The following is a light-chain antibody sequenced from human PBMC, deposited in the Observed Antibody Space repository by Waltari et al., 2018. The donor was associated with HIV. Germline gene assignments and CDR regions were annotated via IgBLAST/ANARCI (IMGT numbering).Light chain of an antibody. CDR3: SSYTVPGTL. Sequence: SALTQPASVSGSPGQSITISCTGTSSDIGAYNYVSWYQQYPGKAPNLMIYDVSNPPSGVSTRFSGSKSGNTASLTISGLQAEDEADYYCSSYTVPGTLFGTGTRVTVL. J-gene: IGLJ1*01. CDR2: DVS. CDR1: SSDIGAYNY. V-gene: IGLV2-14*01.